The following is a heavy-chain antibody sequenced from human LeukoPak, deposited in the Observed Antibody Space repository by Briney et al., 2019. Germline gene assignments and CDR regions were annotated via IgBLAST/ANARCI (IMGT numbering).Heavy chain of an antibody. D-gene: IGHD5-24*01. V-gene: IGHV4-39*07. CDR3: ARVIPYNRTRADY. CDR2: ISYTGTT. J-gene: IGHJ4*02. CDR1: GGSISSSSYY. Sequence: PSETLSLTCTVSGGSISSSSYYWGWIRRSPGKRLEWIGTISYTGTTYYNPSLKSRVTISVDASKYQFSLTVSFVTAADTAIYYCARVIPYNRTRADYWGQGTLVSVSS.